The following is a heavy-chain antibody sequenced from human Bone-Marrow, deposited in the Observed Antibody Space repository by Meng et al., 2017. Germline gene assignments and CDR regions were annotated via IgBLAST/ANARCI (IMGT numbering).Heavy chain of an antibody. J-gene: IGHJ5*02. Sequence: ASVKVSCKASGYTFTTYGISWVRQAPGQGLEWMGWISTYNGYTNYAQKLQGRLTMTTDTSTTTAYMELRSLRSDDTAVYCCARVSAKYCSGGSCYSWFDPWGQGTLVTVSS. D-gene: IGHD2-15*01. CDR3: ARVSAKYCSGGSCYSWFDP. V-gene: IGHV1-18*01. CDR2: ISTYNGYT. CDR1: GYTFTTYG.